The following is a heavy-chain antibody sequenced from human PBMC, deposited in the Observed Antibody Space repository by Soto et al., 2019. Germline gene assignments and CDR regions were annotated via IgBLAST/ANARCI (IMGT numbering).Heavy chain of an antibody. CDR1: GYTFSSFG. D-gene: IGHD6-6*01. CDR2: FSTYNGDT. CDR3: TRDSTSTLYGMDV. J-gene: IGHJ6*02. V-gene: IGHV1-18*01. Sequence: HVELVQSGAEVKKPGASVKVSCKASGYTFSSFGISWVRQAPGQGLEWMAWFSTYNGDTNYAQKLQGRVTMTTDTSTTTAYMELRGLRSDDTAMYYCTRDSTSTLYGMDVWGQGTTVTVSS.